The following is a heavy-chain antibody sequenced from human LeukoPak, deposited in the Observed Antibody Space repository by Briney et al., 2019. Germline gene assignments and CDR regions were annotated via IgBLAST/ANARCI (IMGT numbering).Heavy chain of an antibody. V-gene: IGHV3-23*01. CDR2: ISGSGGST. CDR3: TKDVPFTGGGAIVH. D-gene: IGHD3-16*01. J-gene: IGHJ5*02. Sequence: PGGSLRLSCAASGFTFSSYAMSWVRQAPGKGLEWVSAISGSGGSTYYADSVKGRFTISRDNSKNTLYLQMNSLRAEDTAVYYCTKDVPFTGGGAIVHWGQGALVTVSS. CDR1: GFTFSSYA.